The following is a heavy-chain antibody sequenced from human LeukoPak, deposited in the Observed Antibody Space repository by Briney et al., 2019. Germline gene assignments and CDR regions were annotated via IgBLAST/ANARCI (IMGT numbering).Heavy chain of an antibody. CDR1: GGSFSGYY. J-gene: IGHJ4*02. CDR2: INHSGST. V-gene: IGHV4-34*01. CDR3: ARRRRLSSYYYASGSYYFDY. Sequence: SETLSLTCAVYGGSFSGYYWSWIRQPPGKGLEWIGEINHSGSTNYNPSLKSRVTISVDTSKNQFSLKLSSVTAADTAVYYCARRRRLSSYYYASGSYYFDYWGQGTLVTVSS. D-gene: IGHD3-10*01.